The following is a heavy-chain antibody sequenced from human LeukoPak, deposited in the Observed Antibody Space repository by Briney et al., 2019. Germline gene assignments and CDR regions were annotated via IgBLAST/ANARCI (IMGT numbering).Heavy chain of an antibody. J-gene: IGHJ5*02. CDR1: GGSFSGYY. Sequence: PSETLSLTCAVYGGSFSGYYWSWIRQPPGKGLEWIGEINHSGSTNYNPSLKSRVTISVDTSKNQFSLKLSSVTAADTAVYYCARGQIDLRITMIVVVRNNRFDPWGQGTLVTVSS. CDR2: INHSGST. D-gene: IGHD3-22*01. V-gene: IGHV4-34*01. CDR3: ARGQIDLRITMIVVVRNNRFDP.